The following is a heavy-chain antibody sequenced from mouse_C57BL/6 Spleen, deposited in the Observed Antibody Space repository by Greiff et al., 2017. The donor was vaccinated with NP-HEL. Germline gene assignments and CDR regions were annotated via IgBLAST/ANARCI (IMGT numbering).Heavy chain of an antibody. J-gene: IGHJ4*01. CDR1: GYTFTSYG. Sequence: QVQLQQSGAELARPGASVKLSCKASGYTFTSYGISWVKQRTGQGLEWIGEIYPRSGNTYYNEKFKGKATLTADKSSSTAYMELRSLTSEDSAVYFCAIYDGFLYYAMDYWGQGTSVTVSS. CDR3: AIYDGFLYYAMDY. D-gene: IGHD2-3*01. V-gene: IGHV1-81*01. CDR2: IYPRSGNT.